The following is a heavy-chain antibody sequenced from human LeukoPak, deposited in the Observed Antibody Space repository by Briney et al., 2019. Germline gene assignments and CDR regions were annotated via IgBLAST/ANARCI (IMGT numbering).Heavy chain of an antibody. V-gene: IGHV4-39*07. CDR1: GGSISSSSYS. D-gene: IGHD2-15*01. J-gene: IGHJ5*02. CDR3: ARGVVNWFDP. Sequence: SETLSLTCTVSGGSISSSSYSWGWIRQPPGKGLEWIGSIYYSGSTYYNPSLKSRVTISVDTSKNQFSLKLSSVTAADTAVYYCARGVVNWFDPWGQGTLVTVSS. CDR2: IYYSGST.